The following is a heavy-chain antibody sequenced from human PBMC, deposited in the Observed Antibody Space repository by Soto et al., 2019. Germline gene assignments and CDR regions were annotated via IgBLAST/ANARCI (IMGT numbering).Heavy chain of an antibody. CDR1: GFTFSSYA. CDR3: AKEKAIGDYAPYYYYGMDV. Sequence: PGGSLRLSCAASGFTFSSYAMSWVRQAPGKGLEWVSAISGSGGSTYYADSVKGRFTISRDNSKNTLYLQMNSLRAEDTAVYYCAKEKAIGDYAPYYYYGMDVWGQGTTVTVSS. CDR2: ISGSGGST. J-gene: IGHJ6*02. D-gene: IGHD4-17*01. V-gene: IGHV3-23*01.